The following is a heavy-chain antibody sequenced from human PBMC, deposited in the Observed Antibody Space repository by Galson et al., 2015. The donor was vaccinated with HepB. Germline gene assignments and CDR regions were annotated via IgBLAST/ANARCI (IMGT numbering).Heavy chain of an antibody. CDR1: GYSFTSYW. J-gene: IGHJ6*02. CDR3: AIQEFEEESSSPYGMDV. V-gene: IGHV5-10-1*01. CDR2: IDPTDSYT. Sequence: QSGAEVKKPGESLRISCKGSGYSFTSYWITWVRPMPGKGLEWMGRIDPTDSYTNYSPSFQGHVSLSADKSISTAYLQWSSLKASDTAMYYCAIQEFEEESSSPYGMDVWGQGTTVTVSS. D-gene: IGHD6-13*01.